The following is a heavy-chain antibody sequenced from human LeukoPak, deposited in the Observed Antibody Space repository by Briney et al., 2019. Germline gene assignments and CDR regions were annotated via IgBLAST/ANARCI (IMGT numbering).Heavy chain of an antibody. Sequence: GGSLRLSCAASGFNFSSYGIHWVRQAPGMGLEWVAFMRYNGANKDYADSVKGRFTISRDNSKDTLYLQMNSLRAEGTAVYYCAKDGRRGLIYFGWDATDYYFDYWGQGTLVTVSS. D-gene: IGHD3-9*01. CDR1: GFNFSSYG. CDR2: MRYNGANK. J-gene: IGHJ4*02. CDR3: AKDGRRGLIYFGWDATDYYFDY. V-gene: IGHV3-30*02.